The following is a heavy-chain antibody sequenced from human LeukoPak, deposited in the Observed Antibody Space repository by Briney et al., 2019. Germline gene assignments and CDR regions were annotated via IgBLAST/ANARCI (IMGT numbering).Heavy chain of an antibody. V-gene: IGHV3-15*01. D-gene: IGHD3-22*01. Sequence: GGSLGLSCAASGFTFSNAWMSWVRQAPGKGLEWVGRIKSKTDGETTDYAAPVKGRFTISRDDSKNTLYLQMNSLKTEDTAVYYCTTWYYYDRSGYSLGYYSDYWGQGTLVTVSS. CDR3: TTWYYYDRSGYSLGYYSDY. J-gene: IGHJ4*02. CDR2: IKSKTDGETT. CDR1: GFTFSNAW.